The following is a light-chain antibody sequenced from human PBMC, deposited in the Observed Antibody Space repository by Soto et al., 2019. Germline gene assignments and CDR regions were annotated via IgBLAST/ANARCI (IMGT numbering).Light chain of an antibody. J-gene: IGKJ1*01. CDR1: QSISNN. CDR3: QQYNSYWT. Sequence: IVMTLSPATLSLSPGEKATLSCRASQSISNNFAWFQQKPGQVPRLLIYGASNRATGVSARFSGSGSGTEFTLTISSLQSDDFATYYCQQYNSYWTVGQGTKVDIK. CDR2: GAS. V-gene: IGKV3-15*01.